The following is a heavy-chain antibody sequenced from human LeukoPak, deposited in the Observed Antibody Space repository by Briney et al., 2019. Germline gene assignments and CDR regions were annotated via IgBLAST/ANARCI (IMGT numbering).Heavy chain of an antibody. Sequence: PSETLSLTCTVSGGSISSSSYYWGWIRQPPGKGREWIGSIYYSGSTYYNPSLKSRVTISVDTSKNQFSLKLSSVTAADTAVYYCARHRPTDYFDYWGQGTLVTVSS. CDR2: IYYSGST. V-gene: IGHV4-39*01. CDR1: GGSISSSSYY. CDR3: ARHRPTDYFDY. J-gene: IGHJ4*02.